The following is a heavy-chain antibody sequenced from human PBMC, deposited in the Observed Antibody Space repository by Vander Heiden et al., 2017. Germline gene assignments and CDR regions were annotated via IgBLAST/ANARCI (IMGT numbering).Heavy chain of an antibody. CDR3: ARVGVASRLQH. CDR1: DGSFSGYY. J-gene: IGHJ1*01. CDR2: ISLSGSI. D-gene: IGHD6-6*01. V-gene: IGHV4-34*01. Sequence: QVQLQQWGAGLLKPSETLSLSCIVYDGSFSGYYWTWIRQTPGKGLEWIGEISLSGSIAYNPSLKSRLTISVDTSENQFSLRMTSMTAADTAVYYCARVGVASRLQHWGQGTLVTVSS.